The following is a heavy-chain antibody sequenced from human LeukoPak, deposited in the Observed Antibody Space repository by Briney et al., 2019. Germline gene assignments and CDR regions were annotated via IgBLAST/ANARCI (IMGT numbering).Heavy chain of an antibody. CDR2: INANTGVA. D-gene: IGHD3-16*01. V-gene: IGHV1-2*02. CDR1: GFTFTAYY. CDR3: AKEGAGDSKAKDY. Sequence: ASVKVSCKASGFTFTAYYIHWVRQAPGQGLEWMGCINANTGVATYAQKFQGRVTMTRDTSISAAYMELSSLRSDDTAMYYCAKEGAGDSKAKDYWAQGPLVSVSS. J-gene: IGHJ4*02.